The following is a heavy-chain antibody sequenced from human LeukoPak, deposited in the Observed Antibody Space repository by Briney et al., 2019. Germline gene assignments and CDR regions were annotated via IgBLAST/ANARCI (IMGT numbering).Heavy chain of an antibody. CDR3: ARTTSFTASGYDY. D-gene: IGHD6-25*01. Sequence: GASVKVSCKASGYTFTNYHINWVRQATGQGLEWMGWINPNNGDSGFAQKFQGRVTITRDTAMTTAYMELSSLTSEDTAIYFCARTTSFTASGYDYWGQGTLVIVSS. CDR2: INPNNGDS. CDR1: GYTFTNYH. V-gene: IGHV1-8*03. J-gene: IGHJ4*02.